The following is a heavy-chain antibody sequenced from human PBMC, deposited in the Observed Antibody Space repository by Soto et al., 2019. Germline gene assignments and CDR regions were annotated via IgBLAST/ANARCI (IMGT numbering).Heavy chain of an antibody. Sequence: QVQLVESGGGVVQPGRSLRLSCAASGFTFSSYGMHWVRQAPGKGLEWVAVISYDGSNKYYADSVKGRFTISRDNSKNTLYLQMNSLRAEDTAVYYCAKPTLSNPRKTAKDAFDIWGQGTMVTVSS. D-gene: IGHD3-16*02. CDR1: GFTFSSYG. J-gene: IGHJ3*02. V-gene: IGHV3-30*18. CDR3: AKPTLSNPRKTAKDAFDI. CDR2: ISYDGSNK.